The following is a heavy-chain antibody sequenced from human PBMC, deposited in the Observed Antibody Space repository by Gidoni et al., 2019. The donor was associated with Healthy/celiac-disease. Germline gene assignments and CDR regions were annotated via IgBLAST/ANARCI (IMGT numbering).Heavy chain of an antibody. Sequence: EVQLLESGGGLVQPGGSLRLSCEASGFPFSSYAMSWVRQAPGKGLEWVSAISGSVGSTYYAYAVKGRFTISRDNAKNTLYLQMNSLRAEDTAVYYCAKDGGYSGYDLGDYWGQGTLVTVSS. CDR2: ISGSVGST. V-gene: IGHV3-23*01. CDR3: AKDGGYSGYDLGDY. CDR1: GFPFSSYA. D-gene: IGHD5-12*01. J-gene: IGHJ4*02.